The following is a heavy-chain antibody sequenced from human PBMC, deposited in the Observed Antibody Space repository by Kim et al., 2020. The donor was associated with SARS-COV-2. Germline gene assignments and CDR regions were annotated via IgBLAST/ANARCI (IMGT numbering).Heavy chain of an antibody. CDR2: ISGSGAPT. D-gene: IGHD6-19*01. J-gene: IGHJ4*01. Sequence: GGSLRLSCXASGXTFNNYAMSWVRQAPGKGLEWVSTISGSGAPTYYADSVKGRFTISRDDSKNTLHLQMNSLRAEDTAVYYCAKASSSGAYLTYFDYWG. CDR3: AKASSSGAYLTYFDY. V-gene: IGHV3-23*01. CDR1: GXTFNNYA.